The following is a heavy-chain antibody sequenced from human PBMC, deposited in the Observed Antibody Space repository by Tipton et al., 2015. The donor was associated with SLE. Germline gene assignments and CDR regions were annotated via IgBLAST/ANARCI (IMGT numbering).Heavy chain of an antibody. CDR1: GDSISSGSYY. V-gene: IGHV4-39*07. CDR3: AAYCGGDCYAFDI. CDR2: INHSGGT. Sequence: LRLSCIVSGDSISSGSYYWSWIRQPPGKGLEWIGEINHSGGTNRNPSLKSRVTISVDTSKNQFSLKLTSVTAADTAVYYCAAYCGGDCYAFDIWGQGTMVTVSS. D-gene: IGHD2-21*01. J-gene: IGHJ3*02.